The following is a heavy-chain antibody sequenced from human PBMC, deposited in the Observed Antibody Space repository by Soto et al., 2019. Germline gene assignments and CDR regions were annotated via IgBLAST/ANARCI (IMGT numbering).Heavy chain of an antibody. J-gene: IGHJ4*02. D-gene: IGHD5-18*01. V-gene: IGHV1-69*13. CDR1: GGTFSSYA. CDR3: ARGSTPDDRGYSYGLYY. CDR2: IIPIFGTA. Sequence: ASVKVSCKASGGTFSSYAISWVRQAPGQGLEWMGGIIPIFGTANYAQKFQGRVTITADESTSTAYMELSSLRSEDTAVYYCARGSTPDDRGYSYGLYYWGQGTLVTVSS.